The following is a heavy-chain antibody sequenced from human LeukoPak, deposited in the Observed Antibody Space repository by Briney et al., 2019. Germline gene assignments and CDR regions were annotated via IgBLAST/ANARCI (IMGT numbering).Heavy chain of an antibody. CDR2: ISYDGSNK. Sequence: GGSLRLSCAASGFTFSNSALSWVRQAPGKGLEWVAGISYDGSNKYYADSVKGRFTISIDNSKNTLYLQMNSLRAEDTAVYYCASWGTDWGQGTLVTVSS. J-gene: IGHJ4*02. V-gene: IGHV3-30*04. CDR3: ASWGTD. D-gene: IGHD1-14*01. CDR1: GFTFSNSA.